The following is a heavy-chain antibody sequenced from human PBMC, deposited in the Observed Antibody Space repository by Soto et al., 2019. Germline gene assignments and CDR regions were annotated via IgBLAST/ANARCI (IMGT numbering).Heavy chain of an antibody. Sequence: PGGSLRLSCAASGFTFNSYSMSWVRQAPGKGLEWVSSISGGGGSPDYGDSVKGRFTISRDNSKKTLYLQMNSLRPEDTALYYCAKDEYYYSRSGYYIFDSWGQGTLVTVS. V-gene: IGHV3-23*01. J-gene: IGHJ4*02. CDR3: AKDEYYYSRSGYYIFDS. D-gene: IGHD3-22*01. CDR2: ISGGGGSP. CDR1: GFTFNSYS.